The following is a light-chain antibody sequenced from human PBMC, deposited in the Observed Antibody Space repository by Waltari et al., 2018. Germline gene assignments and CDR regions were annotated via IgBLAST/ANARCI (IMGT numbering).Light chain of an antibody. J-gene: IGLJ2*01. Sequence: QSVLTQPPSLSGAPGQRVTISCAGNSSNIGAGHDVHWYQHPPGTAPKLLIYDNPNRPSGVPDRFSGSKSGTSASLDIAGLQADDEADYYCQSFDNVGSGGVVFGGGTKLAVL. CDR2: DNP. CDR3: QSFDNVGSGGVV. CDR1: SSNIGAGHD. V-gene: IGLV1-40*01.